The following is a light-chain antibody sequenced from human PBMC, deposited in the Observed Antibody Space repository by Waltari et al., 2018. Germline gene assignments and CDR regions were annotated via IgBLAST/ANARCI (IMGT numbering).Light chain of an antibody. CDR2: KAS. J-gene: IGKJ5*01. V-gene: IGKV1-5*03. CDR3: QQYNSYSIT. CDR1: QSISSW. Sequence: TCRASQSISSWLAWYQQKPGKAPKLLIYKASSLESGVPSRFSGSGSVTEFTLTISSLQPDDFATYYCQQYNSYSITFGQGTRLEIK.